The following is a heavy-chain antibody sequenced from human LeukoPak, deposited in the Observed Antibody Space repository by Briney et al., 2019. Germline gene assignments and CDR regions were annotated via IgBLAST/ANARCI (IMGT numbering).Heavy chain of an antibody. Sequence: SETLSLTRSVSGASISSYYWNWIRQPPGKGLEWIGYDHDSGDSNYNPSLKSRVTISMDTSKNQFSLHLTSVTAADTAVYYCGTSSHSGSYRAHWGQGTLVTVS. J-gene: IGHJ4*02. D-gene: IGHD3-10*01. V-gene: IGHV4-59*08. CDR2: DHDSGDS. CDR1: GASISSYY. CDR3: GTSSHSGSYRAH.